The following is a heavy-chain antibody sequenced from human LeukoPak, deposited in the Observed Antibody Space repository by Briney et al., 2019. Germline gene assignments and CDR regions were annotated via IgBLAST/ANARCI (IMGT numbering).Heavy chain of an antibody. Sequence: GGSLRLSCAASGFTFSSYTMHWVRQAPGNGLEWVAVMSHDGSTKYYADSVKGRFTISRDNSETTLYLQMNSLRAEDTAVYYCAKARDVGSGSRALDYWGQGSLVTISS. V-gene: IGHV3-30-3*01. CDR3: AKARDVGSGSRALDY. D-gene: IGHD3-10*01. CDR1: GFTFSSYT. J-gene: IGHJ4*02. CDR2: MSHDGSTK.